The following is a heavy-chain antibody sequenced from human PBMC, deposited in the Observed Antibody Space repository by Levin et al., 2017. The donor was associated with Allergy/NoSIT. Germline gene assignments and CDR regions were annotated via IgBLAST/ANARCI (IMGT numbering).Heavy chain of an antibody. Sequence: GESLKISCAASGFTFSSYGMHWVRQAPGKGLEWVAVIWYDGSNKYYADSVKGRFTISRDNSKNTLYLQMNSLRAEDTAVYYCARGDSSSWSNYYYYGMDVWGQGTTVTVSS. D-gene: IGHD6-13*01. CDR2: IWYDGSNK. V-gene: IGHV3-33*01. CDR3: ARGDSSSWSNYYYYGMDV. J-gene: IGHJ6*02. CDR1: GFTFSSYG.